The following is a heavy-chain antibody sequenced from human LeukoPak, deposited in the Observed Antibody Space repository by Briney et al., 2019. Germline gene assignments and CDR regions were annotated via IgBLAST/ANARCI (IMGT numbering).Heavy chain of an antibody. CDR1: GGSISSYY. CDR3: ARGYSSGWYYYYYMDV. V-gene: IGHV4-59*01. D-gene: IGHD6-19*01. J-gene: IGHJ6*03. Sequence: KPSETLSLTCTVSGGSISSYYWSWNRQPPGRGLEWIGYIYYSGSTNYNPSLKSRVTISVDTSKNQFSLKLSSVTAADTAVYYCARGYSSGWYYYYYMDVWGKGTTVTVSS. CDR2: IYYSGST.